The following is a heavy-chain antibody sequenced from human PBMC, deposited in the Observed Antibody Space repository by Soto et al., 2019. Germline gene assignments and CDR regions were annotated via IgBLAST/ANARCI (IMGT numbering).Heavy chain of an antibody. CDR2: IYYSGTT. CDR1: GDSISSGDYY. CDR3: ARAMLVATTNWFDP. D-gene: IGHD2-15*01. V-gene: IGHV4-30-4*01. Sequence: PSETLSLTCTVFGDSISSGDYYWSWIRQPPGKGLEWIGYIYYSGTTYYNPSLKNRVTMSIDTSKNQFSLKLTSVTAADTAVYYCARAMLVATTNWFDPWGQGALVTVSS. J-gene: IGHJ5*02.